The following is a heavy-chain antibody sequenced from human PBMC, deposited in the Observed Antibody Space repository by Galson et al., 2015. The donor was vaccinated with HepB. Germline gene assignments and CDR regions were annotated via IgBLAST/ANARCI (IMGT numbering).Heavy chain of an antibody. CDR3: ARDRQKRRYDLHAFDY. D-gene: IGHD3-3*01. CDR2: ISSSSSYI. CDR1: GFTFSSYS. V-gene: IGHV3-21*01. Sequence: SLRLSCAASGFTFSSYSMNWVRQAPGKGLEWVSSISSSSSYIYYADSVKGRFTISRDNAKNSLYLQMNSLRAEDTAVYYCARDRQKRRYDLHAFDYWGQGTLVTVSS. J-gene: IGHJ4*02.